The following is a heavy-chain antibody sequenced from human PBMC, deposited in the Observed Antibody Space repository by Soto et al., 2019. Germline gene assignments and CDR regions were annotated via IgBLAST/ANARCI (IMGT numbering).Heavy chain of an antibody. V-gene: IGHV4-39*02. J-gene: IGHJ4*02. D-gene: IGHD4-4*01. Sequence: PSETLSLTCAVSGVSISSSSYYWGWIRQPPGKGLEWMGTVYYNGATQYNPSLKGRVIVSVDTSNNQFSLKLTSVTAADTAVYFCAREDRTTVVTGGHWGQGTLVTVSS. CDR2: VYYNGAT. CDR1: GVSISSSSYY. CDR3: AREDRTTVVTGGH.